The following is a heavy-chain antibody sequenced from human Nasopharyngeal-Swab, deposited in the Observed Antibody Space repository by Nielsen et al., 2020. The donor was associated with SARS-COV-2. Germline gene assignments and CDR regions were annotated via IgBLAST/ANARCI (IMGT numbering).Heavy chain of an antibody. V-gene: IGHV3-11*01. CDR1: GFSFSDYY. CDR2: LTPSGGTI. Sequence: GESLKISCAASGFSFSDYYMSWIRQAPGKGLEWVSYLTPSGGTIYYADSVKGRFTISRDNAKNSLYLQVNGLRAEDTAVYYCARRLPTAMVFDYWGQGTLVTVSS. CDR3: ARRLPTAMVFDY. D-gene: IGHD5-18*01. J-gene: IGHJ4*02.